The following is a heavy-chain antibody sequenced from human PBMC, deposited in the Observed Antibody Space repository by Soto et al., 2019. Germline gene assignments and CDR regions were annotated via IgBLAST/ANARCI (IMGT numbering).Heavy chain of an antibody. J-gene: IGHJ4*02. V-gene: IGHV1-2*04. D-gene: IGHD3-16*02. Sequence: QVQLVQSGAEVKKPGASVKVSCKASGYTFTGYYMHWVRQAPGQGLEWMGWINPNSGGTNYPHKFQGWVTMTRDTXXXXXXXXXXXXXXXXXXXXXXXXXXXXLGELSFFPFRPQQYYFDYWGQGTLVTVSS. CDR3: XXXXXXLGELSFFPFRPQQYYFDY. CDR1: GYTFTGYY. CDR2: INPNSGGT.